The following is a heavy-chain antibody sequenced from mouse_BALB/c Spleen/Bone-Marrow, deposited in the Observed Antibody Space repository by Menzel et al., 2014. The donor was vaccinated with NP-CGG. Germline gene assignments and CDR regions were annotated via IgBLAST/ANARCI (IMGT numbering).Heavy chain of an antibody. D-gene: IGHD2-3*01. Sequence: QVTLKESGAELVKPGASVKLSCKASGYTFTSYWIHWVKLRPGQGLEWIGEINPSNGRTNYNEKFKNKATLTVDKSSSTAYIQLSSLTSEDSAVYYCARYDGPAWFAYWGQGTLVTVSA. J-gene: IGHJ3*01. CDR1: GYTFTSYW. CDR2: INPSNGRT. CDR3: ARYDGPAWFAY. V-gene: IGHV1S81*02.